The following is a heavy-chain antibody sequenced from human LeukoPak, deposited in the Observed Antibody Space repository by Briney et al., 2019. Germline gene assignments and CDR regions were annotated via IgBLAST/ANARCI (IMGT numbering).Heavy chain of an antibody. J-gene: IGHJ4*02. D-gene: IGHD6-13*01. CDR1: GGSFSGYY. Sequence: SETLSLTYAVYGGSFSGYYWSWIRQPPGKGLEWIGEINHSGSTNYNPSLKSRVTISVDTSKNQFSLKLSSVTAADTAVYYCARGRGVAAAGRLDYWGQGTLVTVSS. CDR2: INHSGST. CDR3: ARGRGVAAAGRLDY. V-gene: IGHV4-34*01.